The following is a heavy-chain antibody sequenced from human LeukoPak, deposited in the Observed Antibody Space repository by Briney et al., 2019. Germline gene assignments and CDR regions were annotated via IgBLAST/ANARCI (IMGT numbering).Heavy chain of an antibody. CDR1: GGSFSGYY. Sequence: SETLSLTCAVYGGSFSGYYWSWIRQPPGKGLEWIGEINHSGSTNYNPSLESRVTISVDTSKNQFSLKLSSVTAADTAVYYCARGLAIIAAATLGDYWGQGTLVTVSS. D-gene: IGHD6-13*01. J-gene: IGHJ4*02. CDR2: INHSGST. CDR3: ARGLAIIAAATLGDY. V-gene: IGHV4-34*01.